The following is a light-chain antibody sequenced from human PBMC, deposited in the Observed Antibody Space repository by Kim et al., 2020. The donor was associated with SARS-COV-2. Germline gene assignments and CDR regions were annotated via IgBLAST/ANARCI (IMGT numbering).Light chain of an antibody. CDR3: QVWDSSTYV. CDR2: RDN. Sequence: VARGQTARITCGGHNIESKNVHWYQQKPGQAPVLVIYRDNNRPSGIPERFSGSNAGNTATLTISRAQAGDEADYYCQVWDSSTYVFGTGTKVTVL. CDR1: NIESKN. V-gene: IGLV3-9*01. J-gene: IGLJ1*01.